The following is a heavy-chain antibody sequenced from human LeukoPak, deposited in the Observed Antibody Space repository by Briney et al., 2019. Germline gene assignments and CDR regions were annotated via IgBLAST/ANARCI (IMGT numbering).Heavy chain of an antibody. D-gene: IGHD3-3*01. V-gene: IGHV4-34*01. CDR1: GGSFSGYY. Sequence: SETLSLTCAVDGGSFSGYYWSWIRQPPGKGLEWIGEINHSGSTNYNPSLKSRVTISVDTSKNQFSLKLSSVTAADTAVYYCARSPSPYYDFWSGYSSYWYFDLWGRGTLVTVSS. CDR3: ARSPSPYYDFWSGYSSYWYFDL. CDR2: INHSGST. J-gene: IGHJ2*01.